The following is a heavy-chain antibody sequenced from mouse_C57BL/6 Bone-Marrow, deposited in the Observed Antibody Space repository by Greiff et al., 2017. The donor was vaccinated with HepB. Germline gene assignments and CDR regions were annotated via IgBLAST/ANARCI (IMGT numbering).Heavy chain of an antibody. D-gene: IGHD2-3*01. CDR2: IFPGSGST. CDR3: ARFYDGYYGYFDV. CDR1: GYTFTDYY. V-gene: IGHV1-75*01. J-gene: IGHJ1*03. Sequence: QLQQSGPELVKPGASVKISCKASGYTFTDYYINWVKQRPGQGLEWIGWIFPGSGSTYYNEKFKGKATLTVDTSSSTSYMQLSSLTSEDSAVYYGARFYDGYYGYFDVWGTGTTVTVSS.